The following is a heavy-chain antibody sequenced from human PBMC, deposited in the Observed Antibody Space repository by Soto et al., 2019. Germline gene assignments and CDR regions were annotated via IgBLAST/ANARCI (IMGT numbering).Heavy chain of an antibody. CDR1: GYTFTSYG. CDR3: ARDRWVFGVVRYHYYGMDV. V-gene: IGHV1-18*01. Sequence: ASVKVSFKASGYTFTSYGISWVRQAPGQGLEWMGWISAYNGNTNYAQKLQGRVTMTTDTSTSTAYMELRSLRSDDTAVYYCARDRWVFGVVRYHYYGMDVWGQGTTVTVSS. J-gene: IGHJ6*02. CDR2: ISAYNGNT. D-gene: IGHD3-3*01.